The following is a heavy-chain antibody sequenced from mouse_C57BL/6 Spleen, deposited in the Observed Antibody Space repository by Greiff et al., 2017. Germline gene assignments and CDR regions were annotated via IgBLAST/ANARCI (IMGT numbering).Heavy chain of an antibody. V-gene: IGHV1-82*01. D-gene: IGHD4-1*01. Sequence: QVQLQQSGPELVKPGASVKISCKASGYAFSSSWMNWVKQRPGKGLEWIGRIYPGDGDTNYNGKFKGKATLTADKSSSTAYMQLSSLTSEDSAVYFCARSPGGGDYFDYWGQGTTLTVSS. J-gene: IGHJ2*01. CDR2: IYPGDGDT. CDR1: GYAFSSSW. CDR3: ARSPGGGDYFDY.